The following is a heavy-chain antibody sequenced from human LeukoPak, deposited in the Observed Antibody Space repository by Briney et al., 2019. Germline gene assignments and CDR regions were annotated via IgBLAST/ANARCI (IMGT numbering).Heavy chain of an antibody. D-gene: IGHD6-19*01. V-gene: IGHV3-66*01. CDR2: IYSGGST. CDR3: ASVPPRYSSGWYRDY. CDR1: GFTFSDYY. Sequence: PGGSLRLSCAASGFTFSDYYMGWIRQAPGKGLEWVSVIYSGGSTYYADSVKGRFTISRDNSKNTLYLQMNSLRAEDTAVYYCASVPPRYSSGWYRDYWGQGTLVTVSS. J-gene: IGHJ4*02.